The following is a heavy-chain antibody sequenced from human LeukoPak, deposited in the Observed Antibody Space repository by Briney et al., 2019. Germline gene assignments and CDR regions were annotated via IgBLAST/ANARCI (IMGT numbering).Heavy chain of an antibody. CDR2: ISDDENNK. V-gene: IGHV3-30*04. J-gene: IGHJ3*02. D-gene: IGHD5-12*01. Sequence: GSLRLSCAASGFTFSSYAMHWVRQAPGKELGWVAVISDDENNKYYADSVKGRFTISRDNSKNTLYLQMNSLRGEDTAVYYCASVDDLDAFAMWGQGTMVTVSS. CDR3: ASVDDLDAFAM. CDR1: GFTFSSYA.